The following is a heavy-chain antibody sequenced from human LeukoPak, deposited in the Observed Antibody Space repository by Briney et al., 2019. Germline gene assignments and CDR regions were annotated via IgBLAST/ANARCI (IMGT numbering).Heavy chain of an antibody. J-gene: IGHJ4*02. CDR3: ARDSQDYVWGSYRAYYFDY. Sequence: SQTLSLTCAISGDSVSSNSAAWNWIGQSPSRGLEWLGRTYYRSKWYNDYAVSVKSRITINPDTSKNQFSLQLNSVTPEDTAVYYCARDSQDYVWGSYRAYYFDYWGQGTLVTVSS. CDR2: TYYRSKWYN. D-gene: IGHD3-16*02. CDR1: GDSVSSNSAA. V-gene: IGHV6-1*01.